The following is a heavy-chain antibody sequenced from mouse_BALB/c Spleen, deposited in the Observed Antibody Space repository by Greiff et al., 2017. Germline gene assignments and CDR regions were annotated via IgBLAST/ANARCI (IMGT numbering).Heavy chain of an antibody. CDR3: ARGGNYYGSDY. V-gene: IGHV5-9-3*01. Sequence: EVKLMESGGGLVKPGGSLKLSCAASGFTFSSYAMSWVRQTPEKRLEWVATISSGGSYTYYPDSVKGRFTISRDNAKNTLYLQMSSLRSEDTAMYYCARGGNYYGSDYWGQGTTLTVSS. CDR1: GFTFSSYA. CDR2: ISSGGSYT. J-gene: IGHJ2*01. D-gene: IGHD1-1*01.